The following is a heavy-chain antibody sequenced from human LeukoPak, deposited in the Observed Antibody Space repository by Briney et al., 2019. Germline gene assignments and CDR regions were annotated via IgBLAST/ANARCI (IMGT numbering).Heavy chain of an antibody. CDR1: GGSFSGYY. CDR2: INHSGST. CDR3: ARGRGAMLY. J-gene: IGHJ4*02. Sequence: KPSETLSLTCAVYGGSFSGYYWSWIRQPPGKGLEWIGEINHSGSTNYNPSLKSRVTISVDTSKNQFSLKLSSVTAGDTAVYYCARGRGAMLYWGQGTLVTVSS. V-gene: IGHV4-34*01. D-gene: IGHD3-16*01.